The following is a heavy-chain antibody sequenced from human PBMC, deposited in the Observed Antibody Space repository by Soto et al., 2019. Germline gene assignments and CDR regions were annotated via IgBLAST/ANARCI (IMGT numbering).Heavy chain of an antibody. D-gene: IGHD2-15*01. CDR3: ARFVRSCTATTCSTRADV. V-gene: IGHV4-61*01. Sequence: SETLSLTCTVSGGFVNSDTHSWSWIRQTPGKRLEWIGFIYSGGSTKNPSLRSRVTMSVDTSKNQFSLKLRSVIVADTAVYHCARFVRSCTATTCSTRADVWGQGITVTVSS. J-gene: IGHJ6*02. CDR1: GGFVNSDTHS. CDR2: IYSGGST.